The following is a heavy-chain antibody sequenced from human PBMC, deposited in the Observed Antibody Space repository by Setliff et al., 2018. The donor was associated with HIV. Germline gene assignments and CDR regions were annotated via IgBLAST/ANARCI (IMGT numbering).Heavy chain of an antibody. D-gene: IGHD2-15*01. Sequence: SVKVSCKASRGTFRNSAINWVRQAPGQGLVWMGGIITLFGEANYAQKFQGRVTITTDESSTTGFMELRSLRSEDTAIYYCVRHPSHCSGGRCNPYYLNSWGQGTLVTVSS. CDR2: IITLFGEA. CDR3: VRHPSHCSGGRCNPYYLNS. V-gene: IGHV1-69*05. CDR1: RGTFRNSA. J-gene: IGHJ4*02.